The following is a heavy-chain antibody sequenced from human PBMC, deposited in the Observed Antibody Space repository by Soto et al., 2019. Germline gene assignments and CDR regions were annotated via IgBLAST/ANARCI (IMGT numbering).Heavy chain of an antibody. CDR3: ARDMDSSSWYVSRYYYYYGMDV. V-gene: IGHV1-3*01. CDR2: INAGNGNT. Sequence: ASVKVSCKASGYTFNKYAMQWVRQAPGQRLEWMGWINAGNGNTKYSQKFQGRVTITRDTSASTAYMELRSLRSDDTAVYYCARDMDSSSWYVSRYYYYYGMDVWGQGTTVTVSS. CDR1: GYTFNKYA. D-gene: IGHD6-13*01. J-gene: IGHJ6*02.